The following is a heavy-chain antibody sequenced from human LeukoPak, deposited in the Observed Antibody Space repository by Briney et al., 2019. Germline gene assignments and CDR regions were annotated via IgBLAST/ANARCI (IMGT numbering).Heavy chain of an antibody. CDR2: ISGSGDNM. Sequence: GGSLRLSCLASKFTFNNYAMNWVRQAPGKGLEWVSSISGSGDNMDYADSVKGRFTISRDNSENTLYLQMNSLRGEDTAVYYCARDGYSGSYYRLYYFFMDVWGKGTTVTVSS. CDR3: ARDGYSGSYYRLYYFFMDV. J-gene: IGHJ6*03. D-gene: IGHD1-26*01. CDR1: KFTFNNYA. V-gene: IGHV3-23*01.